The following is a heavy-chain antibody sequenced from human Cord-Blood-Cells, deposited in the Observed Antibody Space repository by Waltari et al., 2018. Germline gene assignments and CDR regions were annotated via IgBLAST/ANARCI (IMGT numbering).Heavy chain of an antibody. Sequence: QVQLQEPGPGLVKPSQTLSLTCTVCGGSISSGCYYWTWTRQHPGKGLEWIGYIYYSGSTYYNPSLKSRVTISVDTSKNQFSLKLSSVTAADTAVYYCARGDSSGYYDAFDIWGQGTMVTVSS. V-gene: IGHV4-31*03. D-gene: IGHD3-22*01. CDR1: GGSISSGCYY. CDR3: ARGDSSGYYDAFDI. J-gene: IGHJ3*02. CDR2: IYYSGST.